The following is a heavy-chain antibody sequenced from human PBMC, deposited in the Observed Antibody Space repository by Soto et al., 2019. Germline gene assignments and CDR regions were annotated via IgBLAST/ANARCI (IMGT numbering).Heavy chain of an antibody. CDR3: ARARGRGYSYVPNWFDP. V-gene: IGHV4-34*01. CDR2: INHSGST. J-gene: IGHJ5*02. CDR1: GGSFSGYY. Sequence: PSETLSLTCAVYGGSFSGYYWSWIRQPPGKGLEGIGEINHSGSTNYNPSLKSRVTISVDTSKNQFSLKLSSVTAADTAVYYCARARGRGYSYVPNWFDPWGQGTLVTVSS. D-gene: IGHD5-18*01.